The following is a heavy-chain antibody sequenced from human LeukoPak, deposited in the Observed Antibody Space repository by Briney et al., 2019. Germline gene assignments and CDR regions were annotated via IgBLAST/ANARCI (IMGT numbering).Heavy chain of an antibody. D-gene: IGHD3-10*01. CDR2: ISDGGYAT. V-gene: IGHV3-23*01. CDR1: GFMFSNYA. Sequence: PGGSLRLSCAASGFMFSNYAMSWARHATGKGVEWLSAISDGGYATFYADSVKGRFTISRDNSKNTLYLQMNSLRAEDTAIYYCAKGIYLVPIDYWGQGTLVTVSS. J-gene: IGHJ4*02. CDR3: AKGIYLVPIDY.